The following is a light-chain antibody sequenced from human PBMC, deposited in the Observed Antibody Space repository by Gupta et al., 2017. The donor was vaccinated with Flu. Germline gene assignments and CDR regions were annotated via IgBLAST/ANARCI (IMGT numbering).Light chain of an antibody. Sequence: DIQMTQSPSSLSASVGDRVTITCRASHSISTYLTWYQQKPGKAPKLLIYVTTRRQSGVPSRFSCSGSGTDFTLTISSLQPEDFATYFCQQSYNTPYTFGQGTRVEIK. CDR2: VTT. CDR1: HSISTY. V-gene: IGKV1-39*01. J-gene: IGKJ2*01. CDR3: QQSYNTPYT.